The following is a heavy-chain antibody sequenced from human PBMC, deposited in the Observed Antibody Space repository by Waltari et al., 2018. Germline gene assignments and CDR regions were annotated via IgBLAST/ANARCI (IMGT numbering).Heavy chain of an antibody. CDR1: GYPFTSYA. V-gene: IGHV1-3*01. D-gene: IGHD3-22*01. CDR3: AREYYYDSSGYRHDAFDI. CDR2: INAGNGNT. Sequence: QVQLVQSGAEVKKPGASVKVSCKASGYPFTSYAMHWVRPAPGQRLEWMGWINAGNGNTKYSQKFQGRVTITRDTSASTAYMELSSLRSEDTAVYYCAREYYYDSSGYRHDAFDIWGQGTMVTVSS. J-gene: IGHJ3*02.